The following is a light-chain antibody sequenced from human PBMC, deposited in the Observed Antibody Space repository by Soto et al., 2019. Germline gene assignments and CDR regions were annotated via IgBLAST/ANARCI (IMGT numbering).Light chain of an antibody. V-gene: IGKV3-20*01. CDR3: HQYGSSSWT. Sequence: IVLTQSPGTLSLSPGERATLSCRASQSVSSNYLAWYQQKPGQAPRLLIYGASSRATGIPDRFSGSGSGTDFTLTITRLEPEDFAVYYCHQYGSSSWTFGQGTKVDIK. CDR2: GAS. CDR1: QSVSSNY. J-gene: IGKJ1*01.